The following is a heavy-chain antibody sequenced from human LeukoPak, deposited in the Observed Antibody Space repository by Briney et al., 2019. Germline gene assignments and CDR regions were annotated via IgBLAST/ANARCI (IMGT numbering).Heavy chain of an antibody. Sequence: GGSLRLSCAASGFTFSSYSMNWVRQAPGKGLEWVSSISSSSNYIYYADSVKGRFTISRDNAKNSLNLQMNSLRAEDTAVYYCAKDSGWILFDDWGQGTLVTVSS. V-gene: IGHV3-21*04. CDR2: ISSSSNYI. D-gene: IGHD2-2*03. CDR3: AKDSGWILFDD. J-gene: IGHJ4*02. CDR1: GFTFSSYS.